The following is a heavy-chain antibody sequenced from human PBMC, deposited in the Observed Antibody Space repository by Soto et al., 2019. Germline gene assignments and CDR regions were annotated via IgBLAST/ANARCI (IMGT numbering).Heavy chain of an antibody. Sequence: QVQLQESGPGLVKPSQTLSLTCTVSGGSISSGGYYWSWIRQHPGKGLEWIGYIYYSGSTYYNPSLKSRVTISVDTSKNQFSLKLSSVTAADTAVYYCARGDIVLVPAARTFGWFDPWGQGTLVTVSS. CDR2: IYYSGST. CDR1: GGSISSGGYY. CDR3: ARGDIVLVPAARTFGWFDP. J-gene: IGHJ5*02. V-gene: IGHV4-31*03. D-gene: IGHD2-2*01.